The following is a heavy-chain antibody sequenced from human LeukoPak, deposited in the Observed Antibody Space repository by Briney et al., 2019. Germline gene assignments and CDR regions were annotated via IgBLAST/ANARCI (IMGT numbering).Heavy chain of an antibody. D-gene: IGHD3-16*02. CDR1: GGSFSGYY. J-gene: IGHJ6*03. V-gene: IGHV4-34*01. CDR2: INHSGST. CDR3: ARAGLITFGGVIVRYYYMDV. Sequence: PSETLSLTCAVYGGSFSGYYWSWIRQPPGKGLEWIGEINHSGSTNYNPSLKSRVTISVDTSKNQFSLKLSSVTAADTAVYYCARAGLITFGGVIVRYYYMDVWGKGTTVTVSS.